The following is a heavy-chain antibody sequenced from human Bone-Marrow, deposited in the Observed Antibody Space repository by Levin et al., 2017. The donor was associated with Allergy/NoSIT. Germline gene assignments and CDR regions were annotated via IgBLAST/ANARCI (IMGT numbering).Heavy chain of an antibody. J-gene: IGHJ4*02. CDR2: IYYSGST. D-gene: IGHD2-15*01. Sequence: PSETLSLTCTVSGGSISSYYWSWIRQPPGKGLEWIGYIYYSGSTNYNPSLKSRVTISVDTSKNQFSLKLSSVTAADTAVYYCARGDLHYSRTFDYWGQGTLVTVSS. CDR3: ARGDLHYSRTFDY. CDR1: GGSISSYY. V-gene: IGHV4-59*01.